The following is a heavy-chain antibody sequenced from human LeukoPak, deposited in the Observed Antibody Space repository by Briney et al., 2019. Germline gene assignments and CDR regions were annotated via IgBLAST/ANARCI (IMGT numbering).Heavy chain of an antibody. CDR2: ISWNSGSI. CDR3: AKDKKAMATNWFDP. D-gene: IGHD5-18*01. V-gene: IGHV3-9*01. J-gene: IGHJ5*02. CDR1: GFTFDDYA. Sequence: GRSLRLSYAASGFTFDDYAMHWVRQAPGKGLEWVSGISWNSGSIDYADSVKGRFTISRDNAKNSLYLQMNSLRAEDTALYYCAKDKKAMATNWFDPWGQGTLVTVSS.